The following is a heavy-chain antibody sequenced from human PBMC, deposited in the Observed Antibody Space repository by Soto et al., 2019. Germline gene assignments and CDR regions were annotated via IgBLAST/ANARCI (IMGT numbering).Heavy chain of an antibody. D-gene: IGHD6-13*01. CDR1: GFTFSSYG. CDR2: IWYDGSNK. CDR3: ARDSPLIAAAGMLFDY. J-gene: IGHJ4*01. Sequence: ESGGGVVQPGRSLRLSCAASGFTFSSYGMHWVRQAPGKGLEWVAVIWYDGSNKYYADSVKGRFTISRDNSKNTLYLQMNSLRAEDTAVYYCARDSPLIAAAGMLFDYWGHGTLVTVSS. V-gene: IGHV3-33*01.